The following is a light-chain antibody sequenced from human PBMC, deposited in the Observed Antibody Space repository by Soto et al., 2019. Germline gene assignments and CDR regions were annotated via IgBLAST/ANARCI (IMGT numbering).Light chain of an antibody. Sequence: EIVLTQSPGTLSLSPGERATLSCRASQYVSTSHLAWYQQKPGQAPRLLIYGASSRATGIPDRFSGSGSGTDFTLTISRLEPEDFAVYYCQQYGSSPRTFGQGTKVEIK. CDR1: QYVSTSH. CDR3: QQYGSSPRT. CDR2: GAS. J-gene: IGKJ1*01. V-gene: IGKV3-20*01.